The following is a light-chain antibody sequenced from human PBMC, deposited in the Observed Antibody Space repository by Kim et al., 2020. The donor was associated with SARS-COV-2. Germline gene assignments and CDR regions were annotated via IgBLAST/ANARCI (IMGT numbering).Light chain of an antibody. V-gene: IGKV1-9*01. CDR3: QQLSTYPLT. Sequence: ASVGDRGTITCRGSQGISSYLAWYQEEAGKAPKLRIYAASTVQSGVPSRFSGSGSGTDFTLTISSLQPEDFATDFSQQLSTYPLTFGGGTKVDIK. CDR1: QGISSY. J-gene: IGKJ4*02. CDR2: AAS.